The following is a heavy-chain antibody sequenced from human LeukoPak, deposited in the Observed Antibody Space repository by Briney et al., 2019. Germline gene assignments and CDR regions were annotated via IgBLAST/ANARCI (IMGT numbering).Heavy chain of an antibody. CDR3: AGVLYSQISRYDFWSGYYRQYYFDY. CDR1: GGSFSGYY. D-gene: IGHD3-3*01. V-gene: IGHV4-34*01. Sequence: SETLSLTCAVYGGSFSGYYWSWIRQPPGRGLEWIGEINQSGSTNYNPSLKSRVNISVDTSKNQFYLNLSSVTAAHTSLYYCAGVLYSQISRYDFWSGYYRQYYFDYWGQGTLVTVSS. CDR2: INQSGST. J-gene: IGHJ4*02.